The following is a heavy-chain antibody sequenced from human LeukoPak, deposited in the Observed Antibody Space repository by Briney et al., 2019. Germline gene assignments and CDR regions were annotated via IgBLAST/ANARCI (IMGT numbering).Heavy chain of an antibody. D-gene: IGHD3-22*01. CDR3: ARRRYYYDSSGYRYYYGMDV. CDR2: IYPGDSDT. J-gene: IGHJ6*02. CDR1: GYSFTSYW. V-gene: IGHV5-51*01. Sequence: AGESLKTSCKGSGYSFTSYWIGWVRQMPGKGLEWMGIIYPGDSDTRYSPSFQGQVTISADKSISTAYLQWSSLKASDTAMYYCARRRYYYDSSGYRYYYGMDVWGQGTTVTVSS.